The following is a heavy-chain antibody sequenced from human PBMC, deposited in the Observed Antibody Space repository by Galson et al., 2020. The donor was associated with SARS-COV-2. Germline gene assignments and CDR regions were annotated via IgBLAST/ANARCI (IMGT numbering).Heavy chain of an antibody. CDR1: GGSISSGTYY. D-gene: IGHD3-16*01. Sequence: SETLSLTCTVSGGSISSGTYYWSWIRQPAGKGLEWIGHIYTSGITNYNPSLKSRVTISVDTSKNQFSLKLSSVTAADTAVYYCARDRGGYYDASGRFFQHWGQGTLVTVSS. CDR3: ARDRGGYYDASGRFFQH. J-gene: IGHJ1*01. V-gene: IGHV4-61*09. CDR2: IYTSGIT.